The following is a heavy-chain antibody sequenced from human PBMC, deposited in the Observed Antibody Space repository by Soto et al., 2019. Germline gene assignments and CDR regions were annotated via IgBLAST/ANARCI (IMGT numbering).Heavy chain of an antibody. Sequence: LRLSCTGSGFIFGHYAIHWVRQAPGKGLEWVGFIRSEGYGGAAIYAASAQGRFTISRDDSKSSAYLQMNSLETADAAVYFCTRSGTDYRDFDYWGQGTLVTVSS. J-gene: IGHJ4*02. V-gene: IGHV3-49*04. CDR3: TRSGTDYRDFDY. CDR1: GFIFGHYA. D-gene: IGHD1-26*01. CDR2: IRSEGYGGAA.